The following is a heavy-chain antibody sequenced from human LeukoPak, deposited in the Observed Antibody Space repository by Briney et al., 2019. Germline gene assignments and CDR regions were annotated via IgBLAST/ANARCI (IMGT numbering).Heavy chain of an antibody. J-gene: IGHJ4*02. CDR2: IKSKTDGETT. Sequence: GGSLRLSCVDSGFTFTNAWMSWVRQAPGKGLEWIGRIKSKTDGETTNYAEPVRGRSTISRDDSKSAVYLQMNSLKIEDTAVYYCTTDLGTYYHGSQRLIPIDYWGQGTLVTVSS. CDR3: TTDLGTYYHGSQRLIPIDY. V-gene: IGHV3-15*01. D-gene: IGHD3-10*01. CDR1: GFTFTNAW.